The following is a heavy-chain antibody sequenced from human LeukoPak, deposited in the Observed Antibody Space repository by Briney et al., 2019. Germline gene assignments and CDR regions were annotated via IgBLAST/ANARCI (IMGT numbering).Heavy chain of an antibody. Sequence: PGGSLRLSCATSGFTFDGYAMHWVRQVPGKGLEWVSGISWNSGNKGYADSVKGRFTISRDNAKNSLYPQMNSLRAEDTALYYCAKDNMRMIRGDLDYWGQGTLVTVSS. D-gene: IGHD3-10*01. CDR3: AKDNMRMIRGDLDY. CDR1: GFTFDGYA. V-gene: IGHV3-9*01. CDR2: ISWNSGNK. J-gene: IGHJ4*02.